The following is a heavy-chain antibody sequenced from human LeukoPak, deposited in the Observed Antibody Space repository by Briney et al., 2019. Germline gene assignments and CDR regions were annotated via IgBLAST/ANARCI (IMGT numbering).Heavy chain of an antibody. CDR3: ARHAYGDYNFDY. J-gene: IGHJ4*02. CDR1: GGSISSYY. Sequence: SETLSLTCTVSGGSISSYYWSWIRQPPGKGLEWIGYIYYSGSTNYNPSLKSRVTISVDTSKNQFSLKLSSVTAADTAVYYCARHAYGDYNFDYWGRGTLVTVSS. CDR2: IYYSGST. D-gene: IGHD4-17*01. V-gene: IGHV4-59*08.